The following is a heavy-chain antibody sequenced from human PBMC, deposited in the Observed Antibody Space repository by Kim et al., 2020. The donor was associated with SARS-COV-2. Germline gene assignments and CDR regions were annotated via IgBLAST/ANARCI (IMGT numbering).Heavy chain of an antibody. CDR2: ISSSGSTI. J-gene: IGHJ6*02. CDR3: ARDGGVVVVAATTYYYGMDV. D-gene: IGHD2-15*01. V-gene: IGHV3-48*03. CDR1: GFTFSSYE. Sequence: GGSLRLSCAASGFTFSSYEMNWVRQAPGKGLEWVSYISSSGSTIYYADSVKGRFTISRDNAKNSLYLQMNSLRAEDTAVYYCARDGGVVVVAATTYYYGMDVWGQGTTVTVSS.